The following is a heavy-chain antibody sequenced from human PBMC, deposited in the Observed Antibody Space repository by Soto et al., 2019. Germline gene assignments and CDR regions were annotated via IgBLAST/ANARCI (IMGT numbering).Heavy chain of an antibody. CDR1: GFTFSSYG. CDR2: IWYDGSNK. V-gene: IGHV3-33*01. D-gene: IGHD1-26*01. CDR3: ARHSSATGGSAFDI. Sequence: GGSLRLSCAASGFTFSSYGMHWVRQAPGKGLEWVAVIWYDGSNKYYADSVKGRFTISRDNSKNTLYLQMNSLRAEDTAVYYCARHSSATGGSAFDIWGQGTMVTVSS. J-gene: IGHJ3*02.